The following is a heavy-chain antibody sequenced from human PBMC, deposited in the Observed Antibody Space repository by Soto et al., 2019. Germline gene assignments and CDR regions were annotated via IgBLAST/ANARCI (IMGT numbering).Heavy chain of an antibody. Sequence: PGGSLRLSCAASGFTFSSYAMSWVRQAPGKGLEWVSAISGSGGSTYYADSVKGRFTISRDNSKNTLYLQMNSLRAEDTAVYYFSLGATIGGLYYYYYGMDVWGQGTTVTVSS. J-gene: IGHJ6*02. CDR3: SLGATIGGLYYYYYGMDV. CDR1: GFTFSSYA. V-gene: IGHV3-23*01. CDR2: ISGSGGST. D-gene: IGHD5-12*01.